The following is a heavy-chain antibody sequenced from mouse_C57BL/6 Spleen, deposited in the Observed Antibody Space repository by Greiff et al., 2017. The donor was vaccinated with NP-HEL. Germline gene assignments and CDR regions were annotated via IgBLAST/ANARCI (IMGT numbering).Heavy chain of an antibody. Sequence: QVQLQQPGAELVMPGASVKLSCKASGYTFTSYWMHWVKQRPGQGLEWIGEIDPSDSYTNYNQKFKGKSTLTVDKSSSTAYMQLSSLTSEDSAVYYCARGVLNYAMDYWGQGTSVTVSS. D-gene: IGHD5-1*01. CDR3: ARGVLNYAMDY. V-gene: IGHV1-69*01. CDR2: IDPSDSYT. J-gene: IGHJ4*01. CDR1: GYTFTSYW.